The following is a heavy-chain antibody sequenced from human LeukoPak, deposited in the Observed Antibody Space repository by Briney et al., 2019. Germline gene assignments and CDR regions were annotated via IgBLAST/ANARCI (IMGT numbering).Heavy chain of an antibody. CDR2: ISSSGSTI. CDR1: GFTFSDYY. D-gene: IGHD2-2*01. J-gene: IGHJ4*02. CDR3: AREKGIVVVPAALPGDPYYFDY. Sequence: PGGSLRLSCAASGFTFSDYYMSWIRQAPGKGLEWVSYISSSGSTIYYADSVKGRFTISRDNSKNSLYLQMNSLRAEDTAVYYCAREKGIVVVPAALPGDPYYFDYWGQGTLVTVSS. V-gene: IGHV3-11*04.